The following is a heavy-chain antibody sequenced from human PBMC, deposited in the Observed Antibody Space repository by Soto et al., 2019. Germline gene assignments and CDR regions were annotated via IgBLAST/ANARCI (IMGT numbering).Heavy chain of an antibody. J-gene: IGHJ6*02. D-gene: IGHD1-26*01. Sequence: SETLSLTCAVSGGSISSSNWWSWVRQPPGKGLEWIGEIYHSGSTNYNPSLKSRVTISVDKSKNQFSRRLSSVNAADTAVYYCARPIELPTFYYCYYGMDVWGQGTTVTVSS. V-gene: IGHV4-4*02. CDR1: GGSISSSNW. CDR2: IYHSGST. CDR3: ARPIELPTFYYCYYGMDV.